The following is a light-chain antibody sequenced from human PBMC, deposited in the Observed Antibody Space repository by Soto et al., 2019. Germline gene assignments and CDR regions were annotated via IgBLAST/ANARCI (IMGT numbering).Light chain of an antibody. Sequence: EIVLTQSPATLSLSPGERATLSCRASQSIGSFLAWYQQKPGQPPRLLIYDASNRATGIPGRFSGSGSWTDFTLTISSLEPEDFAFYYGPQRGNWPHTCGTGTKVHIK. V-gene: IGKV3-11*01. CDR1: QSIGSF. CDR3: PQRGNWPHT. J-gene: IGKJ3*01. CDR2: DAS.